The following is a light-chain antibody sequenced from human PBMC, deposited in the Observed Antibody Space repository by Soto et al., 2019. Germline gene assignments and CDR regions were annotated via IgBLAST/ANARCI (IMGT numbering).Light chain of an antibody. V-gene: IGKV3-15*01. CDR2: GAS. Sequence: IVMTQSPATLSVSPGERATLSCRASQSVGSNLAWYQQKPGQTPRLLFNGASTRATGIPARFTGSGSGTEFILTISSLQSEDFAVYYCQQYDIWPPTFGQGTKV. CDR1: QSVGSN. CDR3: QQYDIWPPT. J-gene: IGKJ1*01.